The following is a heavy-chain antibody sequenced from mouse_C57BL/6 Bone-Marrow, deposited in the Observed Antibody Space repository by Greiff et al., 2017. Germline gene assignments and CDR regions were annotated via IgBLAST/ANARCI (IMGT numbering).Heavy chain of an antibody. CDR1: GYAFSSYW. V-gene: IGHV1-80*01. J-gene: IGHJ1*03. Sequence: QVQLQQSGAELVKPGASVKISCKASGYAFSSYWMNWVKQRPGKGLEWIGQIYPGDGDTNYNGKFKGKATLTADKSSSTAYMQLSSLTSEDSAVYFCARFDDSHWNFDVWGTGTTVTVSS. CDR2: IYPGDGDT. D-gene: IGHD2-3*01. CDR3: ARFDDSHWNFDV.